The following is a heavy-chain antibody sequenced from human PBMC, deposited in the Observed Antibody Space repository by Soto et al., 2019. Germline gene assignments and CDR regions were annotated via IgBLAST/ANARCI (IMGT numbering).Heavy chain of an antibody. CDR1: GGSISSSSYY. Sequence: ASETLSLTCTVSGGSISSSSYYWGWIRQPPGKGLEWIGSIYYSGSTYYNPSLKSRVTISVDTSKNQFSLKLSSVTAADTAVYYCARLRRSSSSWPYYFDYWGQGTLVTVSS. V-gene: IGHV4-39*01. D-gene: IGHD6-13*01. J-gene: IGHJ4*02. CDR2: IYYSGST. CDR3: ARLRRSSSSWPYYFDY.